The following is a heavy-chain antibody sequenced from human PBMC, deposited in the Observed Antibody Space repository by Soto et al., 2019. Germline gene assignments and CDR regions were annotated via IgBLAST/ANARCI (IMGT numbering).Heavy chain of an antibody. J-gene: IGHJ6*02. CDR1: GFSLSTSGVG. D-gene: IGHD2-21*02. Sequence: QITLKESGPTLVKPTQTLTLTCTFSGFSLSTSGVGVGWIRQPPGKALEWLALIYWDDDKRYSPSLRSRLTISKDTSKTQLVLTMTTMDPVDTATYYCIQSRCGGDCLQSYASHYYYGMDVWGQGTTVTVSS. V-gene: IGHV2-5*02. CDR2: IYWDDDK. CDR3: IQSRCGGDCLQSYASHYYYGMDV.